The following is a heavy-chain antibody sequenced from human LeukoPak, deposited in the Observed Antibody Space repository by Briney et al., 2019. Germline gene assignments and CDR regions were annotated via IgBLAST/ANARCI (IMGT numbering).Heavy chain of an antibody. CDR2: ISAYNGNT. CDR3: ARTGVRYSSGWYHFDY. CDR1: GYTFTSYG. J-gene: IGHJ4*02. D-gene: IGHD6-19*01. V-gene: IGHV1-18*01. Sequence: ASVKVSCKASGYTFTSYGISWVRQAPGQGLEWMGWISAYNGNTNYAQKLQGRVTMTTDTSTSTAYMELRSPRSDDTAVYYCARTGVRYSSGWYHFDYWGQGTLVTVSS.